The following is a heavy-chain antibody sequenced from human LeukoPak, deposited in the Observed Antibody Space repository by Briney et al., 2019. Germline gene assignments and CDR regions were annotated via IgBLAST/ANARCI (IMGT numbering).Heavy chain of an antibody. V-gene: IGHV3-23*01. CDR1: GFTFSSYA. D-gene: IGHD6-19*01. CDR2: ISCSGGST. J-gene: IGHJ4*02. CDR3: AKGSSSGWPYYFDQ. Sequence: GRSLRLSCAASGFTFSSYAMSWVRQAPGKGLEWVSAISCSGGSTYYADSVKGRFTISRDNSKHTPYLQMNSLRAEDTAVYYCAKGSSSGWPYYFDQWGQGTLVTVSS.